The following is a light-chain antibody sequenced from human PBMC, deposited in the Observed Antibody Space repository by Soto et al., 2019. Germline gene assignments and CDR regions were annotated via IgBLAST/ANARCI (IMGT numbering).Light chain of an antibody. J-gene: IGLJ3*02. V-gene: IGLV2-8*01. CDR3: SSYAGRDIWV. Sequence: QSVLTQPPSASGSRGQSVTISCTGTSVDINYVSWFQQHPGKAPKLIICEVTKRPSGVPDRFSGSKSGNTASLTVSGLQDDDDADYYCSSYAGRDIWVFGGGTKVTVL. CDR1: SVDINY. CDR2: EVT.